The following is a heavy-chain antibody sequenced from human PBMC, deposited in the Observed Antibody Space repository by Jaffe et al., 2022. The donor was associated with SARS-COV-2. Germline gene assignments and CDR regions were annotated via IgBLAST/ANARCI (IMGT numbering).Heavy chain of an antibody. J-gene: IGHJ2*01. CDR1: GFTFDDYA. CDR3: AKDHYGSYYAAWYFDL. V-gene: IGHV3-9*01. D-gene: IGHD1-26*01. Sequence: EVQLVESGGGLVQPGRSLRLSCAASGFTFDDYAMHWVRQAPGKGLEWVSGISWNSGSIGYADSVKGRFTISRDNAKNSLYLQMNSLRAEDTALYYCAKDHYGSYYAAWYFDLWGRGTLVTVSS. CDR2: ISWNSGSI.